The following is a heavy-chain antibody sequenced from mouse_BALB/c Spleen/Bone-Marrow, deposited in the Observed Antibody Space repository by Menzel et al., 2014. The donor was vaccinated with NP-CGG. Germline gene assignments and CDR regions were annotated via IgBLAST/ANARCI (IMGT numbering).Heavy chain of an antibody. D-gene: IGHD2-1*01. J-gene: IGHJ4*01. Sequence: EVKLVESGPELVKPGASVKISCKTSGYTFTEYTMHWVKQSHGKSLEWIGSFNPYNADTSYNQKFKGKATLTVGKSSSTAYMEFRSLSSEDSAVYYCARDGNYDYYGLDYWGQETSVTVSS. V-gene: IGHV1-22*01. CDR3: ARDGNYDYYGLDY. CDR2: FNPYNADT. CDR1: GYTFTEYT.